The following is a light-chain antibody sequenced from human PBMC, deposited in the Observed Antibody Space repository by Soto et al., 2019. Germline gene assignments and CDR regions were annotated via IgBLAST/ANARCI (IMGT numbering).Light chain of an antibody. Sequence: DIVMTQSPDSLAVSLGERATIHCRSSQSVLYSSNNKKYLAWYQQKPGQPPKLLIYWASARESGVPDRFSGSGSGTDFTLTISSLQAEDVAVYYCQQYYRTPWTFGQGTK. J-gene: IGKJ1*01. CDR3: QQYYRTPWT. CDR2: WAS. V-gene: IGKV4-1*01. CDR1: QSVLYSSNNKKY.